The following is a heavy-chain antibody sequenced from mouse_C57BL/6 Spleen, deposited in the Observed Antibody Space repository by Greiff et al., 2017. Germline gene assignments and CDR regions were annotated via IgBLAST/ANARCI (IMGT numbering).Heavy chain of an antibody. V-gene: IGHV5-17*01. Sequence: EVQGVESGGGLVKPGGSLKLSCAASGFTFSDYGMHWVRQAPEKGLEGVAYISSGSSTIYYADTVKGRFTISRDNAKNTLFLQMTSRRSEDTAMYYCARDNYYAMDYWGQGTSVTVSS. J-gene: IGHJ4*01. CDR3: ARDNYYAMDY. CDR2: ISSGSSTI. CDR1: GFTFSDYG.